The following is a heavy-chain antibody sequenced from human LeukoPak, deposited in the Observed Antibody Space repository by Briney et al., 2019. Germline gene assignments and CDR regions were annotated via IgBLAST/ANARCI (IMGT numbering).Heavy chain of an antibody. D-gene: IGHD5-12*01. Sequence: GGSLRLSCAASGFTVSSNYMSWARQAPGKGLEWVSVIYSGGSTYYADSVKGRFTISRDNSKNTLYLQMNSLRAEDTAVYYCAKDPSGSVLDVWGKGTTVTVSS. CDR3: AKDPSGSVLDV. CDR2: IYSGGST. J-gene: IGHJ6*04. V-gene: IGHV3-66*02. CDR1: GFTVSSNY.